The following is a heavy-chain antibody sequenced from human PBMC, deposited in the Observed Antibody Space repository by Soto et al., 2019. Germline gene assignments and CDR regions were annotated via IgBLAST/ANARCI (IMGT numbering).Heavy chain of an antibody. D-gene: IGHD1-26*01. CDR3: ALILPADWYFYL. CDR2: IYYSGST. J-gene: IGHJ2*01. Sequence: QVQLQESGPGLVKPSQTLSLTCTVSGGSISSAGNYWSWIRQHPGKGLECIGYIYYSGSTYYNPSLKSRVTISVDTSKNQFSLKLSSVTAAYSVLSYCALILPADWYFYLWGRGPLVTVSS. V-gene: IGHV4-31*03. CDR1: GGSISSAGNY.